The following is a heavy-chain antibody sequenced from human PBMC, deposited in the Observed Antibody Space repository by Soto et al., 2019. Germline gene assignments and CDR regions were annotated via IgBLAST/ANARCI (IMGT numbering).Heavy chain of an antibody. J-gene: IGHJ5*01. CDR1: GFSLTTSGVG. V-gene: IGHV2-5*02. CDR3: VHRGGFGDLDS. Sequence: QITLKESGPTLVKPTQTLTLTCTFSGFSLTTSGVGVGWIRQPPGKALEWLALIYWDDDKRYSPSLKSRPIITKDTSRNPVVPTMTNMDPVDADTGFCVHRGGFGDLDSWRQGTLVTVAS. CDR2: IYWDDDK. D-gene: IGHD3-10*01.